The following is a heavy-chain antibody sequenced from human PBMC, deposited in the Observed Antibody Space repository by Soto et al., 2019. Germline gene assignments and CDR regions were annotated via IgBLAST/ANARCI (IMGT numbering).Heavy chain of an antibody. CDR2: LYYSGST. Sequence: SETMSLTCTVSGGSISSGDYYWSWIRQPPGKGLEWIGYLYYSGSTYYNPSLKSRVTISVDTSKNQFSLKLSSVTAADTAVYYCARDYYGAGSYYRRSVPWGQGTLVTVSS. D-gene: IGHD3-10*01. J-gene: IGHJ5*02. CDR1: GGSISSGDYY. CDR3: ARDYYGAGSYYRRSVP. V-gene: IGHV4-30-4*01.